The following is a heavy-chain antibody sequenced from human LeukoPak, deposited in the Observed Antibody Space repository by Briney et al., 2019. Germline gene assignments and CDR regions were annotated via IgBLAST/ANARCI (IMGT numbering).Heavy chain of an antibody. V-gene: IGHV1-69*05. CDR1: GGTFRSNA. J-gene: IGHJ5*02. CDR2: IIPIFGTA. Sequence: ASVKVSCKASGGTFRSNAFSWVRQAPGQGLEWMGGIIPIFGTANYAQKFQGRVTITTDESTSTAYMELSSLRSEDTAVYYCARWQGVRYCSSTSCYRENWFDPWGQGTLVTVSS. CDR3: ARWQGVRYCSSTSCYRENWFDP. D-gene: IGHD2-2*01.